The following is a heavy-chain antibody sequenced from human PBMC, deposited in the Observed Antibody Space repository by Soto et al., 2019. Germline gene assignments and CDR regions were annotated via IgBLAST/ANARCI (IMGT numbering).Heavy chain of an antibody. V-gene: IGHV1-69*02. CDR2: IIPILGIA. D-gene: IGHD3-22*01. CDR3: ARAGEYYDSSGYLCY. CDR1: GGTFSSYT. Sequence: GASVKVSCKASGGTFSSYTISWVRQAPGQGLEWMGRIIPILGIANYAQKFQGRVTITADKSTSTAYMELSSLRSEDTAVYYFARAGEYYDSSGYLCYWGQGTLVTVSS. J-gene: IGHJ4*02.